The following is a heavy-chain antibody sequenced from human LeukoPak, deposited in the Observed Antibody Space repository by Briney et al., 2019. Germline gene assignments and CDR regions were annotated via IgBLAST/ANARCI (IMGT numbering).Heavy chain of an antibody. V-gene: IGHV4-61*05. CDR1: GGSISSSSYY. D-gene: IGHD6-13*01. J-gene: IGHJ3*02. CDR3: ASGEGSIAAGGDAFDI. CDR2: IYTSGST. Sequence: SETLSLTCTVSGGSISSSSYYWGWIRQPPGKGLEWIGYIYTSGSTNYNPSLKSRVTISVDTSKNQFSLKLSSVTAADTAVYYCASGEGSIAAGGDAFDIWGQGTMVTVSS.